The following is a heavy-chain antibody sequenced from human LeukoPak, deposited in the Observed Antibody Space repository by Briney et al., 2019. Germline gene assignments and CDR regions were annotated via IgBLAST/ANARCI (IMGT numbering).Heavy chain of an antibody. CDR3: ARGAGVGSWLIDY. Sequence: ASVKVSCKASGYTFTNNAMHWVRQAPGQRLEWMTCTNGANGNTEYSREFQGRVTITRDTSASTVYTELSSLRSEDTAVYYCARGAGVGSWLIDYWGQGTLVIVSS. CDR2: TNGANGNT. D-gene: IGHD3-9*01. V-gene: IGHV1-3*02. CDR1: GYTFTNNA. J-gene: IGHJ4*02.